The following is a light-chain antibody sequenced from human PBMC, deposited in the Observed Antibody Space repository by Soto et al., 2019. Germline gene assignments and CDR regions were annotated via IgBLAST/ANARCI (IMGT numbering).Light chain of an antibody. J-gene: IGKJ1*01. CDR1: QSVTSSY. CDR2: GAS. V-gene: IGKV3-20*01. Sequence: EILLTQSPGTLSLAPGERATLSCRASQSVTSSYLAWYQQKPGQAPRLIIYGASSRATVIPDRFSGSGSGTDFTLTISRLEPEDFAVYYCQQYGSSWWTFGQGTKVDIK. CDR3: QQYGSSWWT.